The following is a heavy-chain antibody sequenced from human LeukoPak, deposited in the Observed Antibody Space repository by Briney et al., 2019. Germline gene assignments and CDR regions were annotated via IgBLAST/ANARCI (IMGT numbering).Heavy chain of an antibody. CDR2: FYSSGSY. D-gene: IGHD6-19*01. CDR3: ATWGIAVAGTFDY. V-gene: IGHV4-4*07. Sequence: SETLSLTCTVSGGSISNYYWSWIRQPAGKGLEWIGRFYSSGSYNYNPSLKSRVTMSVDTSKNQFSLRLSSVTAADTAVYYCATWGIAVAGTFDYWGQGTLVTVST. J-gene: IGHJ4*02. CDR1: GGSISNYY.